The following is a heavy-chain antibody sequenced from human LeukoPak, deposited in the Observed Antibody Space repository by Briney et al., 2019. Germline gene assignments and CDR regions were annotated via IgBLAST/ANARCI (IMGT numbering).Heavy chain of an antibody. CDR1: GGSFSDYS. CDR3: ARNIAAPQGMDV. V-gene: IGHV4-34*01. Sequence: PSETLPLTCAVYGGSFSDYSWGGIRQPPGKGLEWMGEINHTGSTNYNPSLKSRVSISVDTSTDQFSLQLSSVIAEGTAVYYCARNIAAPQGMDVWGAGTTVTVSS. CDR2: INHTGST. D-gene: IGHD6-13*01. J-gene: IGHJ6*04.